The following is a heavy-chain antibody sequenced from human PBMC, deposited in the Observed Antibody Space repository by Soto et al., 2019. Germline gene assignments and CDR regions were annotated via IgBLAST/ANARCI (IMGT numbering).Heavy chain of an antibody. CDR1: GGSPRRGGYY. D-gene: IGHD3-16*01. J-gene: IGHJ3*02. CDR3: ARVMITFGPISAFDI. CDR2: IYYSGST. V-gene: IGHV4-31*03. Sequence: PSGTLSLPRTVSGGSPRRGGYYWSWVRQHPGKGLEWIGYIYYSGSTYYNPSLKSRVTISVDTSKNQFSLKLSSVTAADTAVYYCARVMITFGPISAFDIWGQGTMVTVSS.